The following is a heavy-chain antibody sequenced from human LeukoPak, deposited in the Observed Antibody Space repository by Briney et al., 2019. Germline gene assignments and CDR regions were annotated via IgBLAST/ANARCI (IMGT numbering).Heavy chain of an antibody. Sequence: GGSLRLSCAASGFTVSSNYMSWVRQAPGKXLEWVSVIYSGGSTYYADSVKGRFTISRDNSKNTLYLQMNSLRAEDTAVYYCARGLGYYDSSGYRDYWGQGTLVTVSS. V-gene: IGHV3-53*01. CDR3: ARGLGYYDSSGYRDY. CDR1: GFTVSSNY. J-gene: IGHJ4*02. CDR2: IYSGGST. D-gene: IGHD3-22*01.